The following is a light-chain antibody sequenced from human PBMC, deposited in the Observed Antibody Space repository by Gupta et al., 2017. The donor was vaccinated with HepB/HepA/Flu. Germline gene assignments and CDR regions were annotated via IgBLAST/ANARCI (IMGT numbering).Light chain of an antibody. Sequence: SYDLTQAPSVSVSPGQTATITCSGNRMGEKYASWYQQKPGQSPVMIIYEDAKRPSGIPERFSGSNSGNTATLTISGTQATDDADYYCQSWDRSTLGFGGGTKLTVL. CDR2: EDA. CDR3: QSWDRSTLG. CDR1: RMGEKY. J-gene: IGLJ2*01. V-gene: IGLV3-1*01.